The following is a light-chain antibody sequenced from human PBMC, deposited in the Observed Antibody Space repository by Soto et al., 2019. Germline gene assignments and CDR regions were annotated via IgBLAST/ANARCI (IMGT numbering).Light chain of an antibody. CDR3: SSYTSSSTEV. J-gene: IGLJ1*01. Sequence: QSALTQPPAMSGSPGQSITISCTGTSSDVGGYNYVSWYQQHPGKAPKLMIYEVSNRPSGVSNRFSGSKSGNTASLTISGLQAEDEADYYCSSYTSSSTEVFGTGTKVTVL. CDR2: EVS. V-gene: IGLV2-14*01. CDR1: SSDVGGYNY.